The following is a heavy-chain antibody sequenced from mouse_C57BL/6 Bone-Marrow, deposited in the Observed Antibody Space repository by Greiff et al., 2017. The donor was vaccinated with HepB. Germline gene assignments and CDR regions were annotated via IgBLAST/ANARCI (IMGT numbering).Heavy chain of an antibody. CDR3: ARGTLAY. J-gene: IGHJ3*01. D-gene: IGHD3-3*01. V-gene: IGHV1-55*01. CDR1: GYTFTSYW. Sequence: QVQLQQPGAELVKPGASVKWSGKASGYTFTSYWLTWVRRRPGQGLGWIGDIYPGSGSTNYNEKFKSKATLTVDTSSSTAYMQLSSLTSEDSAVYYCARGTLAYWGQGTLVTVSA. CDR2: IYPGSGST.